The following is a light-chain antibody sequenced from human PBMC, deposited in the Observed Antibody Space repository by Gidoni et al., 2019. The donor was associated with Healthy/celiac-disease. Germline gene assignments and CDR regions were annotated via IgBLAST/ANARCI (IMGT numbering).Light chain of an antibody. Sequence: DIQMTQSPSSLSASVGDRVTITCRASQSISSYLNWYQQKPGKAPKLLISAASSLQSGVPSRFSGSGSGTDFTLTISSLQPEDFATYYCQQSYSTSPFTFGPXTKVDIK. CDR3: QQSYSTSPFT. CDR2: AAS. J-gene: IGKJ3*01. CDR1: QSISSY. V-gene: IGKV1-39*01.